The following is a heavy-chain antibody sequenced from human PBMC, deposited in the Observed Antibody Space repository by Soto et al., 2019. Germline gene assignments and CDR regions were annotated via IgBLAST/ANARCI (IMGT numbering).Heavy chain of an antibody. CDR1: GFTFSSYA. J-gene: IGHJ6*02. CDR2: ISYDGSNK. D-gene: IGHD6-19*01. CDR3: ARAEYSSGWYNRHYYYGMDV. V-gene: IGHV3-30-3*01. Sequence: PGGSLRLSCAASGFTFSSYAMHWVRQAPGKGLEWVAVISYDGSNKYYADSVKGRFTISRDNSKNTLYLQMNSLRAEDTAVYYCARAEYSSGWYNRHYYYGMDVWGQGTTVTVS.